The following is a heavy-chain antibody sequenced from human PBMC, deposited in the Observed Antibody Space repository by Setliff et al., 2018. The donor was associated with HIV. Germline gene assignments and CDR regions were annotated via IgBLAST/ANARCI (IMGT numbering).Heavy chain of an antibody. D-gene: IGHD5-12*01. CDR2: VYYSGDT. CDR3: ARLGAEDFSDYDWVDY. CDR1: GDSFSSGTYY. Sequence: PSETLSLTCSVSGDSFSSGTYYWGWIRQPPGKGLEWIGSVYYSGDTNYNPSLKSRVTISVDTSKNQFSLNLNSVTAADTAVYSCARLGAEDFSDYDWVDYWGQGTLGTVS. J-gene: IGHJ4*02. V-gene: IGHV4-39*07.